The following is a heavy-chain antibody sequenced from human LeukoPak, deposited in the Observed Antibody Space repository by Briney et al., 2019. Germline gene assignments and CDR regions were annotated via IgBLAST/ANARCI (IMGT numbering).Heavy chain of an antibody. V-gene: IGHV3-30*04. Sequence: GGSLRLSCAASGFTFSSYAMHWVRQAPGKGLEWGAVISYDGSNKYYADSVKGRFTISRDNSKNTLYLQMNSLRAEDTDVYYCAKDHVVTMVRGVTNFDYWGQGTLVPVSS. J-gene: IGHJ4*02. D-gene: IGHD3-10*01. CDR1: GFTFSSYA. CDR2: ISYDGSNK. CDR3: AKDHVVTMVRGVTNFDY.